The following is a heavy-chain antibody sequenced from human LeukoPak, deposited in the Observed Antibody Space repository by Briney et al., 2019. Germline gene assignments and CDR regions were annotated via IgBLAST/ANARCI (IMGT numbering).Heavy chain of an antibody. CDR3: ARWMATVTTPDY. D-gene: IGHD4-11*01. V-gene: IGHV1-2*02. CDR2: INPNSGGT. Sequence: GASVKVSCKASGYTFNGFYLHWVRQAPGQGLEWMGWINPNSGGTNYAQKFQSRVTMTRDTSISTAYMELSRLRSDDTAVYYCARWMATVTTPDYWGQGTLVTVSS. J-gene: IGHJ4*02. CDR1: GYTFNGFY.